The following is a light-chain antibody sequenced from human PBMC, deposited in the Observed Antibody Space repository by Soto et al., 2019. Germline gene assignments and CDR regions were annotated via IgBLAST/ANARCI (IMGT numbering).Light chain of an antibody. CDR1: QSIDIY. V-gene: IGKV1-39*01. J-gene: IGKJ2*01. CDR3: QQGYSIPT. Sequence: DIPLTQSPSSLSASVGDRVTITCRTSQSIDIYLNWYQQRPGQVPKLLIYAASNLQRGVTSRFSGSGSGTEFTLTISSLQHEAFATYYCQQGYSIPTFGQGTKVGIK. CDR2: AAS.